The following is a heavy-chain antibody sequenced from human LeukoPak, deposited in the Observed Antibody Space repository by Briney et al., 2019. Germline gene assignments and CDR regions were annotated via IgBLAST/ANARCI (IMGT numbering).Heavy chain of an antibody. CDR2: IYYSGST. J-gene: IGHJ6*04. V-gene: IGHV4-31*03. CDR1: GGSISSGGYY. CDR3: ARAPTSSRVYYTDV. D-gene: IGHD2-8*01. Sequence: PSETLSLTCTVSGGSISSGGYYWSWIRQHPGKGLEWIGYIYYSGSTYYNPSLKSRVTISVDTSKSQFSLKLSSVTAADTAVYYCARAPTSSRVYYTDVWGRGTTVNVSS.